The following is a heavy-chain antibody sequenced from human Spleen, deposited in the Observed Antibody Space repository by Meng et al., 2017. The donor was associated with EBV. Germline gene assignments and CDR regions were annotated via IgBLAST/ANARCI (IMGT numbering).Heavy chain of an antibody. CDR3: ARGCSSTNCNSDFDY. CDR2: SDHTGGT. V-gene: IGHV4-34*01. CDR1: GESFSDNY. D-gene: IGHD2-2*01. Sequence: VQLQQGGACLLGPSQTLFLACAVYGESFSDNYWSWIRQSPGKGLEWIGESDHTGGTNYNPSLMSRVTISVDTSKNQFSLNLNSVTAADTAVYYCARGCSSTNCNSDFDYWGQGTLVTVSS. J-gene: IGHJ4*02.